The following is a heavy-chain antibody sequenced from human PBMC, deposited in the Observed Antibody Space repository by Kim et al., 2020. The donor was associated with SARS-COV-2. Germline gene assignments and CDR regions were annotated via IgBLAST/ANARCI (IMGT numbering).Heavy chain of an antibody. D-gene: IGHD4-4*01. CDR1: GFTFSNYA. V-gene: IGHV3-23*01. CDR3: AKSATETTTFLDY. J-gene: IGHJ4*02. CDR2: IRGSGRDT. Sequence: GGSLRLSYAASGFTFSNYAMSWVRQAPGKGLDWVSAIRGSGRDTYHADSVKGRFTISRDNSKNTLYLQMNSLRAEDTAVYYCAKSATETTTFLDYWGQGILVTVSS.